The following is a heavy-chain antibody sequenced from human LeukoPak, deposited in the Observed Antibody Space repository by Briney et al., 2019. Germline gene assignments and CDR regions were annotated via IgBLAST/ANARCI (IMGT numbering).Heavy chain of an antibody. D-gene: IGHD6-13*01. CDR3: AKPPPDSSSWLFDY. CDR1: GFTFSSYS. Sequence: GGSLRLSCAASGFTFSSYSMNWVRQAPGKGLEWVSTISANGGITYYADSVKGRFTISRDNSKNTLDLQMNNLRGEDTAVYYCAKPPPDSSSWLFDYWGQGTPVTVSS. V-gene: IGHV3-23*01. CDR2: ISANGGIT. J-gene: IGHJ4*02.